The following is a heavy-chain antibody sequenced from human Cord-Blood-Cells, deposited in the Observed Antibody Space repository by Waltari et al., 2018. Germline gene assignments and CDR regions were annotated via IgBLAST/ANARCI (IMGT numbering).Heavy chain of an antibody. CDR3: ARGRSWDGAFDI. Sequence: QVQLQQWGAGLLKPSETLSLTCAVYGGSFSGYYWSWIRQPPGKGLEWIGEINHSESTNYNPSLKSRVTISVDTSKNQFSLKLSSVTAADTAVYYCARGRSWDGAFDIWGQGTMVTDSS. CDR2: INHSEST. D-gene: IGHD1-26*01. J-gene: IGHJ3*02. V-gene: IGHV4-34*01. CDR1: GGSFSGYY.